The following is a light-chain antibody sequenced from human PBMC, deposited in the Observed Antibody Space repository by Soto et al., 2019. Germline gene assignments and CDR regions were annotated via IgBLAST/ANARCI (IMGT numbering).Light chain of an antibody. CDR3: QQFNTDPPPT. CDR2: AAS. Sequence: DIQLTQSPSFLSASVGDRVPITCRASQGIRNYLAWYQQKPGKAPKVLISAASTLQSGVPSRFSGSGSGTEFTLTINSLQPEDFATYYCQQFNTDPPPTFGGGTKVDIK. CDR1: QGIRNY. J-gene: IGKJ4*01. V-gene: IGKV1-9*01.